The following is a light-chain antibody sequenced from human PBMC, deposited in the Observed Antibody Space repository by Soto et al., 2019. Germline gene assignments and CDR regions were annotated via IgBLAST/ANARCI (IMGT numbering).Light chain of an antibody. CDR3: QQYGISPQT. CDR2: GAS. V-gene: IGKV3-20*01. Sequence: EVVLTQSPYTLSLSPGERATLSCRASQRRSFLCQQRNRGQAPRLLIHGASRRATGIPDRFGGSGSGTDFTLTISRLEPEDFAVYYCQQYGISPQTFGQGTKV. J-gene: IGKJ1*01. CDR1: QRRS.